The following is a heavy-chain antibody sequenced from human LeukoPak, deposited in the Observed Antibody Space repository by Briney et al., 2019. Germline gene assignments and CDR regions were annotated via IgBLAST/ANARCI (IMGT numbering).Heavy chain of an antibody. Sequence: PGRSLRLSCAASGFTFSSYAMHWVRQAPGKGLEWVAVISYDGSNKYYADSVKGRFTISRDNSKNTLYLQMNSLRAEDTAVYYCATRRRYSSIDYWGQGTLVTVSS. CDR2: ISYDGSNK. CDR1: GFTFSSYA. V-gene: IGHV3-30-3*01. D-gene: IGHD6-19*01. CDR3: ATRRRYSSIDY. J-gene: IGHJ4*02.